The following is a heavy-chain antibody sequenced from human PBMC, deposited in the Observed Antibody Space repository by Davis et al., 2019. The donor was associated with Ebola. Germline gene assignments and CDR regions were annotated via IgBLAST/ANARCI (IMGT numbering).Heavy chain of an antibody. Sequence: SETLSLTCAVSDGSISSSNWWSWVRQPPGKGLEWIGEINHSGSTNYNPSLKSRVTISVDTSKNQFSLKLSSVTAADTAVYYCARYYYDSSGYSSYWGQGTLVTVSS. CDR1: DGSISSSNW. CDR3: ARYYYDSSGYSSY. D-gene: IGHD3-22*01. CDR2: INHSGST. V-gene: IGHV4-4*02. J-gene: IGHJ4*02.